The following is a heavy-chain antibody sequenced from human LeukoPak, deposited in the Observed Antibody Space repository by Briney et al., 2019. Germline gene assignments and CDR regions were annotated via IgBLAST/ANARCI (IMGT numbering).Heavy chain of an antibody. Sequence: GGSPRLSCAASGFTFSSYAMSWVRQAPGKGLEWVSAISGSGGSTYYADSVKGRFTISRDNSKNTLYLQMNSLRAEDTAVYCCAKVVSWDYYYYMDVWGKGTTVTVSS. V-gene: IGHV3-23*01. J-gene: IGHJ6*03. CDR1: GFTFSSYA. CDR2: ISGSGGST. D-gene: IGHD2-8*01. CDR3: AKVVSWDYYYYMDV.